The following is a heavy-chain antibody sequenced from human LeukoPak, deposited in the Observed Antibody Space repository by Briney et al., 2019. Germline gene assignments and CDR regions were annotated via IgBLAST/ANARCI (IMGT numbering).Heavy chain of an antibody. J-gene: IGHJ6*03. Sequence: SETLSLTCTVSGGSITTYYWTWIRQPPGKGLEWIGSIYYSGSTYYNLSLESRVTISVDTSKDQFSLKLSSVTAADTAVYYCDGAVSYYYMDVWGKGTTVTVSS. CDR3: DGAVSYYYMDV. CDR1: GGSITTYY. D-gene: IGHD3-16*01. V-gene: IGHV4-59*04. CDR2: IYYSGST.